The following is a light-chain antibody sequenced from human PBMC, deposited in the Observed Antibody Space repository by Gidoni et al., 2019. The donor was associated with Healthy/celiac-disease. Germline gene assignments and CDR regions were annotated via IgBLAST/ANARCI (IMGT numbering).Light chain of an antibody. CDR1: SSDVGGYNY. CDR2: EVS. CDR3: SSYTSSSTVV. Sequence: QSALTQPVSVSGSPGQSITISCTGTSSDVGGYNYVSWYQQHPGTAPKLMIYEVSNRPSGVSNRFSGSKSGNTASLTISGLQAEDEADYYCSSYTSSSTVVFGGGTKLTGL. V-gene: IGLV2-14*01. J-gene: IGLJ2*01.